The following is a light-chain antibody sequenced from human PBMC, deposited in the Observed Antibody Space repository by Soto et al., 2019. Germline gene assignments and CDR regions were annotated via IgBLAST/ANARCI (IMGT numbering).Light chain of an antibody. Sequence: QSALTQPASVSGSPGQSITISCTGTSSDVGRYDYVSWYQHHPGKAPKLLIYDVRNRPSGVSNRFSGSKSGDTASLTISGLQAEDEADYYCSSYTGSSSVVFGGGTKLTVL. CDR3: SSYTGSSSVV. V-gene: IGLV2-14*03. CDR2: DVR. J-gene: IGLJ2*01. CDR1: SSDVGRYDY.